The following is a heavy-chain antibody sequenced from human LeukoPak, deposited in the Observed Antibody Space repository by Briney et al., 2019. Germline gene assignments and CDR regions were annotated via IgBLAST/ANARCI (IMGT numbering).Heavy chain of an antibody. J-gene: IGHJ4*02. CDR1: GFTFSSYS. D-gene: IGHD3-22*01. CDR2: ISSSSSYI. Sequence: KTGGSLRLSCAASGFTFSSYSMNWVRQAPGKGLEWVSSISSSSSYIYYADSVNGRFTISRDNAKNSLYLQMNSLRAEDTAVYYCARDYYDSSGYAGGLDYWGQGTLVTVSS. CDR3: ARDYYDSSGYAGGLDY. V-gene: IGHV3-21*01.